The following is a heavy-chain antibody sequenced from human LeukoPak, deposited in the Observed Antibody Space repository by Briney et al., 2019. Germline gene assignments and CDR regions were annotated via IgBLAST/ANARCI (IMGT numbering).Heavy chain of an antibody. D-gene: IGHD1-1*01. J-gene: IGHJ1*01. CDR2: TNKDGSEK. Sequence: GGSLRLSCAASGFTFSDYWMTWARQAPGKGLEWVANTNKDGSEKWYVDSVKGRFTISRDNAKNSLYLQMNSLKAGDTALYYCVRDGNDGLNDWEYWGQGALVTVSS. CDR1: GFTFSDYW. CDR3: VRDGNDGLNDWEY. V-gene: IGHV3-7*03.